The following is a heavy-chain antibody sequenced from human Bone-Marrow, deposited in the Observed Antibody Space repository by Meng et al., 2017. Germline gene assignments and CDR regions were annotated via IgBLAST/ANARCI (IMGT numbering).Heavy chain of an antibody. CDR2: INHRGST. CDR3: ARGHYYYYGSGSYYRGPYYFDY. D-gene: IGHD3-10*01. J-gene: IGHJ4*02. Sequence: GSLRLSCAVYGGSFSGYYWSGIRQPPGKGREWIGEINHRGSTNYNPSLKSRVTISVDTSKNQFSLKLSSVTAADTAVYYCARGHYYYYGSGSYYRGPYYFDYWGQGTLVTVSS. V-gene: IGHV4-34*01. CDR1: GGSFSGYY.